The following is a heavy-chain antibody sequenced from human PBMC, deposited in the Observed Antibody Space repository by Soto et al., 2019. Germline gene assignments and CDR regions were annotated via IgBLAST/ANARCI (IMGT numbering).Heavy chain of an antibody. CDR3: ATVGSSGWFWADY. J-gene: IGHJ4*02. D-gene: IGHD6-19*01. CDR1: GFTFSTYG. CDR2: ISHDGTNK. Sequence: QVQLVESGGGVVQPGRSLRLSCAASGFTFSTYGMHWVRQAPGKGLEWVSVISHDGTNKYYADSVKGRFTISRDNSKNTMYLQMNRLRAEDTAVYCCATVGSSGWFWADYWGQGTLVTVSS. V-gene: IGHV3-30*03.